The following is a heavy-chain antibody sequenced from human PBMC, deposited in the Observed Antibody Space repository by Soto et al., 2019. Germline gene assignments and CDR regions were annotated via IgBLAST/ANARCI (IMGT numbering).Heavy chain of an antibody. V-gene: IGHV1-2*04. CDR3: ARALMYSSGWAFDY. D-gene: IGHD6-19*01. CDR2: INPNSGGT. Sequence: ASVKVSCKASGYTFTGYYMHWVRQAPGQGLEWMGWINPNSGGTNYAQKFQGWVTMTRDMSISTAYMELSRLRSDDTAVYYCARALMYSSGWAFDYWGQGTLVTVSS. J-gene: IGHJ4*02. CDR1: GYTFTGYY.